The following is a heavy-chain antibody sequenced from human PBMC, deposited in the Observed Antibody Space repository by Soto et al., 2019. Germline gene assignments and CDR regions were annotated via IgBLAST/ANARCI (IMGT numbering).Heavy chain of an antibody. D-gene: IGHD3-10*01. CDR2: INPNSGGT. Sequence: ASVKVSCKASGYTFTGYYMHWVRQAPGQGLEWMGWINPNSGGTNYAQKFQGRVTMTRDTSISTAYMELSRLRSDDTAVYYCASVLAPLYYGSVDPWCEGTLVTVSS. CDR1: GYTFTGYY. J-gene: IGHJ5*02. CDR3: ASVLAPLYYGSVDP. V-gene: IGHV1-2*02.